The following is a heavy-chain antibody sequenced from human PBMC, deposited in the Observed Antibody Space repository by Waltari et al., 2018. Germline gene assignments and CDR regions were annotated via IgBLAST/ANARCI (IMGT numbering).Heavy chain of an antibody. J-gene: IGHJ4*02. Sequence: WGGVRQSPGKGLEWIGQVHQGGRSNYNPSLESRVTVSMDTSKNQFSLKMTSVTAADTAIYYCASDRGRGLYLDSWGQGTLVTVSP. CDR2: VHQGGRS. D-gene: IGHD2-15*01. CDR3: ASDRGRGLYLDS. V-gene: IGHV4-4*02.